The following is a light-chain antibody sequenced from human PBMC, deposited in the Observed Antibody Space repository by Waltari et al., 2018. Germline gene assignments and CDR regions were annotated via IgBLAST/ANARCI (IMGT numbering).Light chain of an antibody. V-gene: IGLV1-40*01. CDR1: SSNIGAGYH. CDR2: DYT. CDR3: QSYDGSLRAVV. Sequence: QSVLTQPPSVSGAPGQRVTISCTGSSSNIGAGYHLHWYQHLPGTAPKPLIYDYTNRPSGVPDRFSGSKSGTSASLAITGLQPEDEADYFCQSYDGSLRAVVFGGGTKLTVL. J-gene: IGLJ2*01.